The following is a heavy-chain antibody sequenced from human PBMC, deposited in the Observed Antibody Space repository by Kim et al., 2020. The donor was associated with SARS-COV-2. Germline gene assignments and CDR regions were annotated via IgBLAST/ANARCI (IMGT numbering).Heavy chain of an antibody. J-gene: IGHJ6*02. CDR1: GFTFSSYS. Sequence: GGSLRLSCAASGFTFSSYSMNWVRQAPGKGLEWVSSISSSSSYIYYADSVKGRFTISRDNAKNSLYLQMNSLRAEDTAVYYCARISVVGVGDREVLYYYYYGMDAWGQGTTVTVS. CDR2: ISSSSSYI. D-gene: IGHD2-15*01. CDR3: ARISVVGVGDREVLYYYYYGMDA. V-gene: IGHV3-21*01.